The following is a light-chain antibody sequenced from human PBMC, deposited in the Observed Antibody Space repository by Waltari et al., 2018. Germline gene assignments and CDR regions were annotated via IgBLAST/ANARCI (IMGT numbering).Light chain of an antibody. J-gene: IGLJ2*01. CDR3: SSYAGSSKGV. Sequence: QSALTQPASVSGSPGQSITIPCTGTSSDVGTYKPVPWYQQHPGKAPKRMIYAVSKRPSGVSDRFSGSKSGDMASLTISGLQPEDEAEYFCSSYAGSSKGVFGGGTKVTVL. CDR2: AVS. CDR1: SSDVGTYKP. V-gene: IGLV2-23*02.